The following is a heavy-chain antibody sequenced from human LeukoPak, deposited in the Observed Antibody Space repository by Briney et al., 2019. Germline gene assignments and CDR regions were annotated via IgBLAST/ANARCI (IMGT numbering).Heavy chain of an antibody. CDR3: ASMVAGQYFDY. D-gene: IGHD6-19*01. CDR1: GFTFSTYW. J-gene: IGHJ4*02. CDR2: MRRDGNEI. V-gene: IGHV3-7*01. Sequence: GGSLRLSCSASGFTFSTYWMSWVRQAPGKGLEWVANMRRDGNEIYYLDSVRGRFTISRDNAKNSLYLQMNSLRAEDTAVYYCASMVAGQYFDYWGQGTLVTVSS.